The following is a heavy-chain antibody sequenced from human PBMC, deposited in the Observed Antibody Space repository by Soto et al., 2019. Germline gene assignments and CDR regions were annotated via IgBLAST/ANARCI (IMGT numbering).Heavy chain of an antibody. CDR2: ISYDGSNE. J-gene: IGHJ3*02. CDR3: ARVRGYCIAGSCYLGAFDI. CDR1: GFTFSSYA. D-gene: IGHD2-15*01. Sequence: QVQLVESGGGVVQPGRSLRLSCAASGFTFSSYAMHWVRQAPGKGLEWVAVISYDGSNEYYADSVKGRFTISRDNSKNTLSLQRNSLRAGDTSVYYCARVRGYCIAGSCYLGAFDIWSQGTMVTVSS. V-gene: IGHV3-30-3*01.